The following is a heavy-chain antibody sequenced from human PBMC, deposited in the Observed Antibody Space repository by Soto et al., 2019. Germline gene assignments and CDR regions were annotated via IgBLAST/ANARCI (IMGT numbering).Heavy chain of an antibody. D-gene: IGHD3-22*01. CDR3: ASAPWLSDTDDAFDI. CDR2: MNPNSGST. J-gene: IGHJ3*02. Sequence: ASVKVSCKASGYTFTSYDINWVRQATGQGLGWMGWMNPNSGSTGYAQKFQGRVTMTRNTSISTAYMELSSLRSEDTAVYYCASAPWLSDTDDAFDIWGQGTMVTVSS. CDR1: GYTFTSYD. V-gene: IGHV1-8*01.